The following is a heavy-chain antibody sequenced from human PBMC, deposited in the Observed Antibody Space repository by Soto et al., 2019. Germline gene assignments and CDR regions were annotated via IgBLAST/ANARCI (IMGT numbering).Heavy chain of an antibody. CDR1: GYTFTSYG. D-gene: IGHD4-17*01. CDR2: ISAYNGNT. V-gene: IGHV1-18*01. J-gene: IGHJ4*02. Sequence: ASVKVSCKASGYTFTSYGISWVRQAPGQGLEWMGWISAYNGNTNYAQKLQGRVTMTTDTSTSTAYMELRSLRSDDTAVYYCARVPLRELDYPLEYWGQGTLVTVSS. CDR3: ARVPLRELDYPLEY.